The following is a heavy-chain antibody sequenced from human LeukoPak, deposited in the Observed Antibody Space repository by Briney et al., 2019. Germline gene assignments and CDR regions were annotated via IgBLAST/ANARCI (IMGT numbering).Heavy chain of an antibody. J-gene: IGHJ4*02. CDR1: GGSISSSSYY. CDR3: ARQVNYYDSSGYWYFDY. D-gene: IGHD3-22*01. V-gene: IGHV4-39*01. CDR2: IYYSGST. Sequence: SSETLSLTCTVSGGSISSSSYYWGWIRQPPGKGLEWIGSIYYSGSTYYNPSLKSRVTISVDTSKNQFSLKLSSVTAADTAVYYCARQVNYYDSSGYWYFDYWGQGTLVTVSS.